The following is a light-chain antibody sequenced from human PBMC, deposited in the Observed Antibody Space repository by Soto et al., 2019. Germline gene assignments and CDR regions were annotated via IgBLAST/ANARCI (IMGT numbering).Light chain of an antibody. Sequence: QSALTQPPSASGSRGQSVTISCTGTSSDIGGYDFVSWYQQHPGKAPKLLIYEVTKRPSVVPDRFSGSRSGNTASLPVSGLQAEDEADYYCSSHAGSNNLLFGGGTKLTVL. CDR1: SSDIGGYDF. CDR2: EVT. CDR3: SSHAGSNNLL. V-gene: IGLV2-8*01. J-gene: IGLJ2*01.